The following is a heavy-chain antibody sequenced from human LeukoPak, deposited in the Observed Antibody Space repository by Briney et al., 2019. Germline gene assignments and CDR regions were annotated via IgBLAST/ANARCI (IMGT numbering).Heavy chain of an antibody. D-gene: IGHD2-2*01. CDR1: GFTFSSYE. CDR2: ISSSASTI. V-gene: IGHV3-48*03. J-gene: IGHJ4*02. CDR3: ARKYCSGSCYEDY. Sequence: PGGSLRLSCAASGFTFSSYEMNWVRQAPGKGLEWVSYISSSASTIYYADSVKGRFTISRDNARNSLYLQMNSLRAEDTAVYYCARKYCSGSCYEDYWGQGTLVTVSS.